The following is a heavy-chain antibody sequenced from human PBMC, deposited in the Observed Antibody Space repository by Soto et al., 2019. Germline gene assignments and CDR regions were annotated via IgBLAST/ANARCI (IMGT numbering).Heavy chain of an antibody. D-gene: IGHD5-18*01. CDR3: ARGGRLTDTAMVSTLYYFDY. CDR1: GFTFSSYS. V-gene: IGHV3-48*02. Sequence: GGSLRLSCAASGFTFSSYSMNWVRQAPGKGLEWVSYISSSSSTIYYADSVKGRFTISRDNAKNSLYLQMNSLRDEDTAVYYCARGGRLTDTAMVSTLYYFDYWGQGTLVTVSS. J-gene: IGHJ4*02. CDR2: ISSSSSTI.